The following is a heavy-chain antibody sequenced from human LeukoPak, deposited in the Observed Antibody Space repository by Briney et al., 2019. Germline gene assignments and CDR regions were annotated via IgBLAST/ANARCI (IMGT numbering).Heavy chain of an antibody. CDR3: AKPARSKPSDY. CDR2: ISGSSGST. J-gene: IGHJ4*02. V-gene: IGHV3-23*01. CDR1: GLTFSSYV. Sequence: GGSLRLSCAASGLTFSSYVMSWVRQAPGKGLEWVSGISGSSGSTYYADSVKGRFTISRDNSKNTLYLQMNSLRAEDTAVYYCAKPARSKPSDYWGQGTLVTASS. D-gene: IGHD4-11*01.